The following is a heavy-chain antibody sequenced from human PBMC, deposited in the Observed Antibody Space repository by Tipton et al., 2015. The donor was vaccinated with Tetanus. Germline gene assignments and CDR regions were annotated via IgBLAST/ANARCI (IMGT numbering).Heavy chain of an antibody. CDR3: ARDGSGFGGSYDY. CDR1: GASIRGSSDY. Sequence: GLVKPSETLSLTCTVSGASIRGSSDYWGWIRQPPGKGLEWIGSIFYSGSTYSNPSLKSRVSISVDTSMNSFSLNLSSVTAADTAVYYCARDGSGFGGSYDYWGQGTLVTVSS. J-gene: IGHJ4*02. D-gene: IGHD1-26*01. V-gene: IGHV4-39*07. CDR2: IFYSGST.